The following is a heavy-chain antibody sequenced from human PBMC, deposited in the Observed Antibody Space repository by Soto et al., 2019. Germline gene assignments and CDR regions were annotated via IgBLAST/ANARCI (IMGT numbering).Heavy chain of an antibody. Sequence: GGSLRLSCAASGFTFSDYYMSWIRQAPGKGLEWVSYISSSSSYTNYADSVKGRFTISRDNSKNTLYLQMNSLRVEDTAIYYCAKAWGIDYWGQGTLVTVSS. D-gene: IGHD7-27*01. CDR2: ISSSSSYT. CDR1: GFTFSDYY. J-gene: IGHJ4*02. CDR3: AKAWGIDY. V-gene: IGHV3-11*03.